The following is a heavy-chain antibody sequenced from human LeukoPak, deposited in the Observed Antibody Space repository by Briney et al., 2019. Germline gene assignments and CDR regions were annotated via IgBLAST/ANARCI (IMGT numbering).Heavy chain of an antibody. CDR3: ARFWYGSGSPFDY. D-gene: IGHD3-10*01. J-gene: IGHJ4*02. V-gene: IGHV4-59*01. CDR2: IYYSGST. Sequence: SETLSLTCTVSGVSISSYYWSWIRQPPGKGLEWIGYIYYSGSTNYNPSLKSRVTISVDTSKNQFSLKLSSVTAADTAVYYCARFWYGSGSPFDYWGQGTLVTVSS. CDR1: GVSISSYY.